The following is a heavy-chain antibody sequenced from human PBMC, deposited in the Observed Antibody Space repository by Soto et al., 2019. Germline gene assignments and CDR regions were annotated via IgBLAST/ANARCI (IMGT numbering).Heavy chain of an antibody. J-gene: IGHJ6*02. Sequence: GESLKISCAASGLSVSTNFMSWVRQAPGKGLEWLAVIYSGGKTFYADSVKGRFTISKDNSKNTLSPQMNSLRAEDTAVYYCTRDAPGERPYYFYYYGMDVWGQGTTVTVSS. CDR3: TRDAPGERPYYFYYYGMDV. V-gene: IGHV3-53*01. CDR1: GLSVSTNF. CDR2: IYSGGKT.